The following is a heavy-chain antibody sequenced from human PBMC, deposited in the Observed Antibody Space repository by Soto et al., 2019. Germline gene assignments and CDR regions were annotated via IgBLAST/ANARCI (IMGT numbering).Heavy chain of an antibody. CDR1: GYSFTNFW. J-gene: IGHJ4*02. V-gene: IGHV5-51*01. D-gene: IGHD6-19*01. CDR2: IYPGDSET. Sequence: ESLRISCKASGYSFTNFWLGWVRQMPGKGLEWLGIIYPGDSETRYSPSFQGQVTISADRSISTAYLQWSSLKASDTAIDYCATQHPLDSSGWYNWGQGTLVTVSS. CDR3: ATQHPLDSSGWYN.